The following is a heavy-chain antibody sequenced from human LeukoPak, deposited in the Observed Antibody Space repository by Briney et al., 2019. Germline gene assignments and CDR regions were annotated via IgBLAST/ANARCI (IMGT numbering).Heavy chain of an antibody. D-gene: IGHD3-16*02. J-gene: IGHJ4*02. CDR1: GYTFTNYA. V-gene: IGHV7-4-1*02. CDR2: IHPSTGNP. Sequence: ASVKVSCKASGYTFTNYAMNWVRQAPGQGLEWMGWIHPSTGNPAYAQGFTGRFVFSLDTSVSTTYLQITRLKAENTAVYFCARAFQSLGGLSLPDYWGQGTLVTVSS. CDR3: ARAFQSLGGLSLPDY.